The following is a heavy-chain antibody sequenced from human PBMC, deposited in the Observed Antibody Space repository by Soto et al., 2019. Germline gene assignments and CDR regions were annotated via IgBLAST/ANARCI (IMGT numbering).Heavy chain of an antibody. D-gene: IGHD1-26*01. V-gene: IGHV3-33*01. CDR3: ARGHPVGSQYYYRMDV. CDR1: GFTFSSYG. CDR2: IWYDGSNK. J-gene: IGHJ6*02. Sequence: QVQLVESGGGVVQPGRSLRLSCAASGFTFSSYGMHWVRQAPGKGLEWVAVIWYDGSNKYYADSVKGRFTISRDNSKNTLYLQMNSLRADDTAVYYCARGHPVGSQYYYRMDVWGQGTTVTVSS.